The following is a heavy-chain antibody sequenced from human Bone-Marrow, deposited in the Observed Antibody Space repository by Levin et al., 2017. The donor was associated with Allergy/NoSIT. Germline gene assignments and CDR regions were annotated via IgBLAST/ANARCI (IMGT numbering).Heavy chain of an antibody. D-gene: IGHD3-10*01. CDR3: TSHSNVLLWFGEYDY. V-gene: IGHV3-15*01. Sequence: GGSLRLSCAASGFTFSNAWMSWVRQAPGKGLEWVGRIKSKTDGGTTDYAAPVKGRFTISRDDSKNTLYLQMNSLKTEDTAVYYCTSHSNVLLWFGEYDYWGQGTLVTVSS. J-gene: IGHJ4*02. CDR2: IKSKTDGGTT. CDR1: GFTFSNAW.